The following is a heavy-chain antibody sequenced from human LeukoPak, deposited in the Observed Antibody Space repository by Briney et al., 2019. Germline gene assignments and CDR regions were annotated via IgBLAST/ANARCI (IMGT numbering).Heavy chain of an antibody. V-gene: IGHV4-34*01. CDR3: ARGRWDV. CDR1: GGSFSGYY. Sequence: SETLSLTCAVYGGSFSGYYWSWIRQPPGKGLEWIGEINHSGSTNYNPSLKSRVTISVDTSKNQFSLKLSSVAAADTAVYYCARGRWDVWGKGTTVTVSS. D-gene: IGHD4-17*01. CDR2: INHSGST. J-gene: IGHJ6*04.